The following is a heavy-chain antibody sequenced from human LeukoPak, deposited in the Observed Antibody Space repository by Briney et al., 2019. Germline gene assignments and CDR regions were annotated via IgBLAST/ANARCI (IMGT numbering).Heavy chain of an antibody. CDR1: GYTFTSYA. CDR2: INPNSGDT. J-gene: IGHJ4*02. D-gene: IGHD6-19*01. Sequence: ASVKVSCKASGYTFTSYAMNWVRQAPGQGLEWMGWINPNSGDTNYAQIFQGRVTMTRDTSISTAYMELSRLRSDDTAMYYCAKVIEGAVAFDFWGQGSLVTVSS. CDR3: AKVIEGAVAFDF. V-gene: IGHV1-2*02.